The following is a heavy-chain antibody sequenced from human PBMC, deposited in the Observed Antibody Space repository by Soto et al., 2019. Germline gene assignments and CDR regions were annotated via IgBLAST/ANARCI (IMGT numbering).Heavy chain of an antibody. D-gene: IGHD2-21*02. J-gene: IGHJ4*02. Sequence: TSETLSLTCSVSGGSIRGDYWNWIRQTPGKGLEWVANIYHSGATNYNPSLKSRLTFSKDTSKTQVVLTMTNMDPADTATYYCARIYECGGDCYPLDYWGLGTLVTVSS. V-gene: IGHV4-59*01. CDR3: ARIYECGGDCYPLDY. CDR2: IYHSGAT. CDR1: GGSIRGDY.